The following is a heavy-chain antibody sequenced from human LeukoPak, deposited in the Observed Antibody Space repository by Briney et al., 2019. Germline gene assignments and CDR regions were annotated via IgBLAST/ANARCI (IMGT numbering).Heavy chain of an antibody. Sequence: SETLSLTCTVSGGPISSYYWSWIRQPAGKGLEWIGRIYTSGSTNYNPSLKSRVTMSVDTSKNQFSLKLSSVPAADTAVYYCARARIAVAGTGSYWYFDLWGRGTLVTVSS. CDR1: GGPISSYY. CDR3: ARARIAVAGTGSYWYFDL. CDR2: IYTSGST. J-gene: IGHJ2*01. V-gene: IGHV4-4*07. D-gene: IGHD6-19*01.